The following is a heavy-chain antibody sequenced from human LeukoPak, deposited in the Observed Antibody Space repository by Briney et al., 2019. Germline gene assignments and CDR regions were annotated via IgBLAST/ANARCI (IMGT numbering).Heavy chain of an antibody. CDR3: ARDSLSLTSYDSKFDY. D-gene: IGHD2-2*01. CDR2: ISTSSSYI. J-gene: IGHJ4*02. CDR1: GFTFSSYS. V-gene: IGHV3-21*01. Sequence: GGSLRLSCAASGFTFSSYSMNWVRQAPGKGLEWVSSISTSSSYIYYADSVKGRFTISRDNAKKSLYLEMNSLRVEDTAVYYCARDSLSLTSYDSKFDYWGQGTLVTVSS.